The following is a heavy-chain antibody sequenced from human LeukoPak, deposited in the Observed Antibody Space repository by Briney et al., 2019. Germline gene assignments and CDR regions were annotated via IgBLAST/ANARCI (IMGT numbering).Heavy chain of an antibody. CDR3: AREGSVTTIFGVVNWFDP. Sequence: SETLSLTCTVSGGSISSNYWSWIRQPPGKGLEWIGYIYYSGNTNYNPSLKSRVTISVDTSKNQFSLKLNSVTAADTAVYYCAREGSVTTIFGVVNWFDPWGQGTLVTVSS. CDR1: GGSISSNY. V-gene: IGHV4-59*01. J-gene: IGHJ5*02. D-gene: IGHD3-3*01. CDR2: IYYSGNT.